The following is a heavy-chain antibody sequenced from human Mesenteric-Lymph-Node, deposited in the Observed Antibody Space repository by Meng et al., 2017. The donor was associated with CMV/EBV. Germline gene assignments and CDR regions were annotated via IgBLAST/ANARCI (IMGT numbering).Heavy chain of an antibody. CDR2: ISYDGTNK. J-gene: IGHJ6*02. CDR1: GFTFSTYA. CDR3: ARTRPYGMDV. D-gene: IGHD1-1*01. V-gene: IGHV3-30*14. Sequence: GESLKIPCAASGFTFSTYAMHWVRQAPGKGLDWVAVISYDGTNKYYADSVKGRFTISRDNSKNTLYLQMNSLRAEDTAVYYCARTRPYGMDVWGQGTTVTVSS.